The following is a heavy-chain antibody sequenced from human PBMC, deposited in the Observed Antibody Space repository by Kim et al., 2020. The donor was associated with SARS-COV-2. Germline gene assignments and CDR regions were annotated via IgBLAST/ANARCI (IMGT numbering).Heavy chain of an antibody. CDR2: ISYDGSNK. CDR3: AKGEQRNSGSSASDY. J-gene: IGHJ4*01. CDR1: GFTFSSYG. D-gene: IGHD6-6*01. V-gene: IGHV3-30*18. Sequence: GGSLRLSCAASGFTFSSYGMHWVRQAPGKGLEWVAVISYDGSNKYYADSVKGRFTISRDNSKNTLYLQMNSLRAEDTAVYYCAKGEQRNSGSSASDYWG.